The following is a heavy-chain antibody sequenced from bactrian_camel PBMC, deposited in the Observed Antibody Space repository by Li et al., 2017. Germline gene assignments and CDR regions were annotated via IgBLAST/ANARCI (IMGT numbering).Heavy chain of an antibody. CDR2: INSAGGTT. CDR1: GFTFSSYW. V-gene: IGHV3S25*01. J-gene: IGHJ4*01. D-gene: IGHD6*01. CDR3: VKGGSWFEVTDANY. Sequence: QLVESGGGLVQPGGSLVLSCAASGFTFSSYWMYWVRQAPGKGLEWVSAINSAGGTTYYADSVKGRFTTSRDNAKNTVYLQMNSLKPEDTAPYYCVKGGSWFEVTDANYWGQGPRSPSP.